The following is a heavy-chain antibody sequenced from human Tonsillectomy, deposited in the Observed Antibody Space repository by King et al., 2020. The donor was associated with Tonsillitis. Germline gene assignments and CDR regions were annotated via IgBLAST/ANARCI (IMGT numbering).Heavy chain of an antibody. CDR1: GGSISSSSYY. V-gene: IGHV4-39*01. CDR3: ARGSRLGIYYCDY. J-gene: IGHJ4*02. Sequence: LQLQESGPGLVKPSETLSLTCTVSGGSISSSSYYWGWIRQPPGKGLELIGSIYYSGNTYYNPSLKSRVTMSVDTSNNQFSLKLSSVTAADTAVYYCARGSRLGIYYCDYWGQGTLVTVSS. CDR2: IYYSGNT. D-gene: IGHD3-22*01.